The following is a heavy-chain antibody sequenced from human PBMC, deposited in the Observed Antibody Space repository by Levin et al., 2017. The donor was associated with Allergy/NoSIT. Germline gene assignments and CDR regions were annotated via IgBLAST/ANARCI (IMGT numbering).Heavy chain of an antibody. D-gene: IGHD3-16*02. CDR1: GGSFSGYY. CDR2: INRRGST. CDR3: ARGKWGSYRYYFDY. V-gene: IGHV4-34*01. J-gene: IGHJ4*02. Sequence: SETLSLTCAVYGGSFSGYYWSWIRQSPGKGLEWIGEINRRGSTNYIPSLKSRVTISVDTSKNQFSLKLSSVTAADTAVYYCARGKWGSYRYYFDYWGQGTLVTVSS.